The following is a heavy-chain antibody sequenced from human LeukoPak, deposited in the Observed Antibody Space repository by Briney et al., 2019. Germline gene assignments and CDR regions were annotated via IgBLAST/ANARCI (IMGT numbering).Heavy chain of an antibody. J-gene: IGHJ5*02. D-gene: IGHD2-2*01. V-gene: IGHV1-3*01. CDR3: ARDRIVVVPAGFYP. Sequence: ASVKVSCKASGYTFTSYAMHWVRQAPGQRLEWMGGINAGNGNTKYSQKFQGRVTITRDTSASTAYMGLSSLRSEGTAVYYCARDRIVVVPAGFYPWGQGTLVTVSS. CDR2: INAGNGNT. CDR1: GYTFTSYA.